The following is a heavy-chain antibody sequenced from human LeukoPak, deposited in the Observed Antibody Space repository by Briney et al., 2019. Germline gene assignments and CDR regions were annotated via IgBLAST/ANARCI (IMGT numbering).Heavy chain of an antibody. J-gene: IGHJ5*01. D-gene: IGHD3-22*01. CDR1: GYTFTSYD. V-gene: IGHV1-8*03. CDR2: MNPNSGNT. CDR3: ARDLRRDESSNYYYIGWFDL. Sequence: GASVKVSCKASGYTFTSYDINWVRQATGQGLEWMGWMNPNSGNTGYAQKFQGRVTITRNTSISTAYMELSSLRSEDTAVYYCARDLRRDESSNYYYIGWFDLWGQGTLVTVSS.